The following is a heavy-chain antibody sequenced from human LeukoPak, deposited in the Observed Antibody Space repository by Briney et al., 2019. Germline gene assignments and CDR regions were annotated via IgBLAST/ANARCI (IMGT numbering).Heavy chain of an antibody. CDR2: INHSGST. D-gene: IGHD6-6*01. V-gene: IGHV4-34*01. Sequence: SETLSLTCAVYGGSFSGYYWSWIRQPPGKGLEWIGEINHSGSTNYNPSLKSRVTISVDTSKNQFSLKLSSVTAADTAVYYCARGVRIAAPFDGMDVWGQGTTVTVSS. J-gene: IGHJ6*02. CDR3: ARGVRIAAPFDGMDV. CDR1: GGSFSGYY.